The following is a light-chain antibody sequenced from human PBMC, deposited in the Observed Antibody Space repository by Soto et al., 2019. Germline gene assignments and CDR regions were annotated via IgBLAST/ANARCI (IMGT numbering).Light chain of an antibody. J-gene: IGKJ5*01. V-gene: IGKV3-20*01. CDR3: QHQGGSIT. CDR1: QSVSSNS. CDR2: GAS. Sequence: EIVLTQSPGTLSLSPGERATLSCRASQSVSSNSLAWYLQKPGQAPRLLIYGASNRAAGIADRFSGSGSGADFTLTISRLEPEDFAVYFFQHQGGSITFGQGTRLDI.